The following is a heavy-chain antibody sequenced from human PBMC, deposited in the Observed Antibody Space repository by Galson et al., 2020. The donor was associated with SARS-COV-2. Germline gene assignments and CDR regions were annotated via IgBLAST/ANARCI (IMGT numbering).Heavy chain of an antibody. CDR1: GFTFSNFA. D-gene: IGHD1-26*01. CDR2: ISGSGGNT. Sequence: GGSLRLSCAASGFTFSNFAMSWVRQAPGKGLEWVSTISGSGGNTYYADSVKGRFTISRDNSKNTLNLQMNSLRAEDTAVYYCARGRSPAWFDSWGHGTLVTVSS. V-gene: IGHV3-23*01. J-gene: IGHJ5*01. CDR3: ARGRSPAWFDS.